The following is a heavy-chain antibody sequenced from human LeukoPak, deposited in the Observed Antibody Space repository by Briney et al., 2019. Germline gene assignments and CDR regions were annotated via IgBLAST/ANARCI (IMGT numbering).Heavy chain of an antibody. J-gene: IGHJ4*02. CDR3: ARAPRSYYYDSSGYYSDY. V-gene: IGHV3-23*01. CDR1: KFNFHNYG. CDR2: ISGSGGST. D-gene: IGHD3-22*01. Sequence: GGSLRLSCTTPKFNFHNYGLTWVRQAPGKELEWVSSISGSGGSTQYAASVQGRFTISRDNSKNTLYLQMNSLRAEDTAVYYCARAPRSYYYDSSGYYSDYWGQGTLVTVSS.